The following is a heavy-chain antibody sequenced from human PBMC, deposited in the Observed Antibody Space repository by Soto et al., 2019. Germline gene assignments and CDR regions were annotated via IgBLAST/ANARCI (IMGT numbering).Heavy chain of an antibody. CDR2: INPNNGDT. CDR3: ARDAIGGSDIDEVRYFDL. CDR1: GYTFTGYY. Sequence: QVQVVQSGAEVKKPGASVKVSCKASGYTFTGYYMHWVRQAPGQGLEWMGWINPNNGDTNYAQKFLGRVTMTRDTSITTAYMELNRLRYDDTAVYYCARDAIGGSDIDEVRYFDLWGRGTLVTVSS. V-gene: IGHV1-2*02. J-gene: IGHJ2*01. D-gene: IGHD1-26*01.